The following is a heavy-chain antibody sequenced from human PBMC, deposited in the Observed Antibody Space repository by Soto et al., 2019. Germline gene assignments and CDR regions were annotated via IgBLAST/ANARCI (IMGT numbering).Heavy chain of an antibody. Sequence: PGGSLRLSCAASGFTFSSYAMHWVRQAPGKGLEWVAVISYDGSNKYYADSVKGRFTISRDNSKNTLYLQMNSLRAEDTAVYYCAREVHRSASSSWSPFDYWGQGTLVTVSS. J-gene: IGHJ4*02. CDR1: GFTFSSYA. V-gene: IGHV3-30-3*01. CDR2: ISYDGSNK. D-gene: IGHD6-13*01. CDR3: AREVHRSASSSWSPFDY.